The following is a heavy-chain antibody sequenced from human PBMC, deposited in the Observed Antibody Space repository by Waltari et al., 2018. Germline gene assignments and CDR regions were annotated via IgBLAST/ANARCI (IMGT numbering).Heavy chain of an antibody. CDR3: ARGEMATIDY. Sequence: QVQLQESGPGLVKPSETLSLTCAVSGYSISSGYYWGWIRQPPGKGLEWIGSIYHSGGTYYNPSLKSRVTISVDTSKNQFSLKLSSVTAADTAVYYCARGEMATIDYWGQGTLVTVSS. V-gene: IGHV4-38-2*01. CDR2: IYHSGGT. D-gene: IGHD5-12*01. CDR1: GYSISSGYY. J-gene: IGHJ4*02.